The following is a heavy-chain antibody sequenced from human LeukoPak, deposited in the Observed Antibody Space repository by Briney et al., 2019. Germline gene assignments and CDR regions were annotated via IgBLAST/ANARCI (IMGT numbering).Heavy chain of an antibody. V-gene: IGHV5-51*01. D-gene: IGHD5/OR15-5a*01. CDR1: GYIFTTYW. Sequence: GESLKISCKGSGYIFTTYWIAWVRQMPGKGLEWMGHIYPDDSDTRNSPSFQGQVTMSVDKSISTAYLQWSSLKASDTAVYYCARGSTTTNKIDAFDIWGQGTMVTVSS. CDR2: IYPDDSDT. CDR3: ARGSTTTNKIDAFDI. J-gene: IGHJ3*02.